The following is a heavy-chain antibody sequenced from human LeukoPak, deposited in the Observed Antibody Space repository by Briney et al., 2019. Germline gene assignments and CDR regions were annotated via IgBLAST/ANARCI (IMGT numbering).Heavy chain of an antibody. CDR3: ARAPSEIGGYYPEYFRH. Sequence: GGSLRLSCAASGFTFSSYWMHWVRQAPGKGLVCVSRIKSDGSTNYADYVKGRFTISRDNAKNTLSLQMNSMRAENTGVYYCARAPSEIGGYYPEYFRHWGQGTLVSVAS. D-gene: IGHD3-22*01. CDR1: GFTFSSYW. V-gene: IGHV3-74*01. CDR2: IKSDGST. J-gene: IGHJ1*01.